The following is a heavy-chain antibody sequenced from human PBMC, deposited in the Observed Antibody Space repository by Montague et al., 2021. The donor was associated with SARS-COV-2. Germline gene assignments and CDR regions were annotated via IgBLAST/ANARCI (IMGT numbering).Heavy chain of an antibody. CDR2: IDCDDDK. V-gene: IGHV2-70*01. CDR1: GFSLSTSGMC. D-gene: IGHD3-9*01. Sequence: PALVKPTQTLTLTCTFSGFSLSTSGMCVSWIRQPPGKALEWLALIDCDDDKYYSTSLKIRPTISKDTSKNQVVLTMTNMDPVDTATYYCARTYYDILPNLYYFDYWGQGTLVTVAS. J-gene: IGHJ4*02. CDR3: ARTYYDILPNLYYFDY.